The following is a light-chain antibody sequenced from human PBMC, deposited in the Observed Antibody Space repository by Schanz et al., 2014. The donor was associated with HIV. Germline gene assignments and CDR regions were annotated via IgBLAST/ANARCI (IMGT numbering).Light chain of an antibody. Sequence: QSVLTQPPSVSGAPGQRGTISCTGSSSNIGARYDVHWYQQPPGTAPKLVIYGNKNRPSGVPDRFSGSKSGTSASLAISGLQSEDEADYYCAAWDDSLNGVIFGGGTKLTVL. J-gene: IGLJ2*01. V-gene: IGLV1-40*01. CDR2: GNK. CDR3: AAWDDSLNGVI. CDR1: SSNIGARYD.